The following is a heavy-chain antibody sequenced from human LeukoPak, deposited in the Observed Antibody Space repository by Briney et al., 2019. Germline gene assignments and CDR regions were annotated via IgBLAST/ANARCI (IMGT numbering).Heavy chain of an antibody. J-gene: IGHJ2*01. Sequence: GGSLRLSCAASGFTFSDYYMSWIRQAPGKGLEWVSYISSSGSTIYYADSVKGRFTISRDNAKNSLYLQMNSLRAEDTAVYYCARDWRNKYSNSWSRGEWYFDLWGRGTLVTVSS. D-gene: IGHD6-13*01. CDR2: ISSSGSTI. CDR3: ARDWRNKYSNSWSRGEWYFDL. V-gene: IGHV3-11*04. CDR1: GFTFSDYY.